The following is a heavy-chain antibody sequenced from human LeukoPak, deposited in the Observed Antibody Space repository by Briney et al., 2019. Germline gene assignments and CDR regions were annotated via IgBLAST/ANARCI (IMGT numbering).Heavy chain of an antibody. J-gene: IGHJ6*02. D-gene: IGHD5-12*01. Sequence: PGGSLRLSCAASGFTFSSYGMHWVRQAPGEGLEWVAVIWYEGSNKYYADSVKGRFTISRDNSKNTLYLQMNSLRAEDTAVYYCARRGYSGYDFLSPKKYYYYGMDVWGQGTTVTVSS. CDR1: GFTFSSYG. CDR3: ARRGYSGYDFLSPKKYYYYGMDV. V-gene: IGHV3-33*01. CDR2: IWYEGSNK.